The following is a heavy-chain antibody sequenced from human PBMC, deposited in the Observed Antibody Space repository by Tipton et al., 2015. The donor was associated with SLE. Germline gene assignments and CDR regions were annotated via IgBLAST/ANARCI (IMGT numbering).Heavy chain of an antibody. D-gene: IGHD6-19*01. CDR3: ARMGYSSGWPYYYYYGMDV. CDR2: INPNSGGT. J-gene: IGHJ6*02. V-gene: IGHV1-2*02. Sequence: QSGPEVKKPGASVKVSCKAPGYTFTGYYMHWVRQAPGQGLEWMGWINPNSGGTNYAQKFQGRVTMTRDTSISTAYMELSRLRSDDTAVYYCARMGYSSGWPYYYYYGMDVWGQGTMVTVSS. CDR1: GYTFTGYY.